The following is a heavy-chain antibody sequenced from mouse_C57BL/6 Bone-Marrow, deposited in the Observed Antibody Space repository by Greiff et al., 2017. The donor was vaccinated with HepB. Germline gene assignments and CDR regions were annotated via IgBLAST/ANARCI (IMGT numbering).Heavy chain of an antibody. V-gene: IGHV1-69*01. CDR2: IDPSDSYT. CDR3: ATQDPYYYGSSYSFDY. CDR1: GYTFTSYW. J-gene: IGHJ2*01. D-gene: IGHD1-1*01. Sequence: QVQLQQPGAELVMPGASVKLSCKASGYTFTSYWMHWVKQRPGQGLEWIGEIDPSDSYTNYNQKFKGKSTLTVDKSSSTAYMQLSSLTSEDSAVYYCATQDPYYYGSSYSFDYWGQGTTLTVSS.